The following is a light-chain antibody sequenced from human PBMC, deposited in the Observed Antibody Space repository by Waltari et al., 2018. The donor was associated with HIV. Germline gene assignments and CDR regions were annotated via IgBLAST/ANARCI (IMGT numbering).Light chain of an antibody. CDR2: EDN. Sequence: FMLTQPHSVSESPGKTVTISCTRTSGSIASHYVQWYQRRPGSSPTPLMYEDNRRPAGFPDRFSGSIDSSSNSASLTISGLRTEDEADYYGQSYDRNNQVFGGGTKLTVL. V-gene: IGLV6-57*01. J-gene: IGLJ3*02. CDR3: QSYDRNNQV. CDR1: SGSIASHY.